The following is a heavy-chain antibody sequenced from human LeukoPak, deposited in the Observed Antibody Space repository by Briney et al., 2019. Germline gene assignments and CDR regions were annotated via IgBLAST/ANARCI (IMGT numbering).Heavy chain of an antibody. J-gene: IGHJ4*02. V-gene: IGHV4-59*01. Sequence: PETPALICTVSGGSISSYYWSWIRQPPGKGLEWIGYISYSGSTNYNSTLRSRVTISVDTSKNQFSLKLSSVTAADTAVYYCARGYCSGGTCYRTFFDQWGEGTL. D-gene: IGHD2-15*01. CDR2: ISYSGST. CDR3: ARGYCSGGTCYRTFFDQ. CDR1: GGSISSYY.